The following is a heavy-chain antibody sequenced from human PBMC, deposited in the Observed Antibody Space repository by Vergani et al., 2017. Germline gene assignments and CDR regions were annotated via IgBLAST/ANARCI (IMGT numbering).Heavy chain of an antibody. CDR1: GFTFSDHY. CDR2: TRNKANSYTT. Sequence: EVQLVESGGGLVQPGGSLRLSCAASGFTFSDHYMDWVRQAPGKGLEWVGRTRNKANSYTTEYAASVKGRFTISRDDSKNSLYLQMNSLKTEDTAVYYCAKVEKGLGNYYDSLLGYWGQGTLVTVSS. CDR3: AKVEKGLGNYYDSLLGY. V-gene: IGHV3-72*01. J-gene: IGHJ4*02. D-gene: IGHD3-22*01.